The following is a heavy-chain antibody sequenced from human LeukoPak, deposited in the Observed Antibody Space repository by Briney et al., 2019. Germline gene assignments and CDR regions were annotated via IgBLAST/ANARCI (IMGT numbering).Heavy chain of an antibody. CDR1: GGSISSYY. Sequence: SETLSLTCTVSGGSISSYYWSWIRQPPGKGLEWIGYIYYSGSTNYNPSLKSRVTISVDTSKNQFSLKLSSVTAADTAVYYCARHKRNYYDSSSYYYGMDVWGQGTTVTVSS. V-gene: IGHV4-59*08. CDR2: IYYSGST. CDR3: ARHKRNYYDSSSYYYGMDV. J-gene: IGHJ6*02. D-gene: IGHD3-22*01.